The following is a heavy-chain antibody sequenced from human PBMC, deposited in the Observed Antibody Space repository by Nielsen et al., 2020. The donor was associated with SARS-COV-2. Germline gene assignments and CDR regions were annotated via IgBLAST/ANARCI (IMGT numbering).Heavy chain of an antibody. V-gene: IGHV3-23*01. J-gene: IGHJ6*02. CDR3: AKDGYGYSHLPPGYYYGMDV. CDR2: ISGSGGST. Sequence: VRQAPGKGLEWVSAISGSGGSTYYADSVKGRFTISRDNSKNTLYLQMNSLRAEDTAVYYCAKDGYGYSHLPPGYYYGMDVWGQGTTVTVSS. D-gene: IGHD5-18*01.